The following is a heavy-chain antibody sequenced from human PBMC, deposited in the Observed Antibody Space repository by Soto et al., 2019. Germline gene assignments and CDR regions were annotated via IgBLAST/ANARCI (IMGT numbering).Heavy chain of an antibody. CDR1: GDSITNSDW. CDR3: VRNGYYCLDI. J-gene: IGHJ6*02. V-gene: IGHV4-4*02. Sequence: QIQLQESGPGLVKSSGTLSLTCTVSGDSITNSDWWSWVRQSPGKGLEWIGEIHHSGATNYNPSLKIRVTISVDKSTNHLSLNLISVTAADTAVYYCVRNGYYCLDIWGRGTTVTVSS. CDR2: IHHSGAT.